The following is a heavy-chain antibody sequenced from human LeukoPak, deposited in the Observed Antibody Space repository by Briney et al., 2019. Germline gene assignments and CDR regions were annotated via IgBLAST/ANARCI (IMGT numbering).Heavy chain of an antibody. V-gene: IGHV3-74*01. Sequence: GSLRLSCAASGFTFSSYWMHWVRQAPGKGLVWVSRINSDGSSTSYADSVKGRFTISRDNAKNSLYLQMNSLRAEDTAVYYCARQAPTMIVVVDYFDYWGQGTLVTVSS. CDR1: GFTFSSYW. CDR2: INSDGSST. J-gene: IGHJ4*02. D-gene: IGHD3-22*01. CDR3: ARQAPTMIVVVDYFDY.